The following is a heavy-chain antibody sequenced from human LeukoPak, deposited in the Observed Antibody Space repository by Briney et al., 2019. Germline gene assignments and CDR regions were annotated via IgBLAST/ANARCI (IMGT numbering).Heavy chain of an antibody. Sequence: GSLRLSCAASGFPFSSHAMGWVRQFPGKGLEGVSAISGGGGSTYYADFVKGRFTISRDNSKNTLHLQMNSLRADDTAVYYCAKGPLIEVAGTTWDYWGQGALVTVSS. CDR3: AKGPLIEVAGTTWDY. D-gene: IGHD6-19*01. CDR2: ISGGGGST. J-gene: IGHJ4*02. CDR1: GFPFSSHA. V-gene: IGHV3-23*01.